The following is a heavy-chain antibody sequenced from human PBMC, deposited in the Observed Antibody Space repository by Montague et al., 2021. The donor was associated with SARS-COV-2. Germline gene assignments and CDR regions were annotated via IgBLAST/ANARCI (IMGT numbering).Heavy chain of an antibody. V-gene: IGHV3-53*01. J-gene: IGHJ4*02. CDR2: IYAGGGA. CDR1: GLTVNANF. D-gene: IGHD4-17*01. Sequence: SLRLSCAASGLTVNANFMTWVRQAPGKGLEWVSVIYAGGGADYADSGMGRFTATSDNSKNTLHLQMNSLRVDDTALYYCSSGLGYGDYGDYRGQGTLVTVSS. CDR3: SSGLGYGDYGDY.